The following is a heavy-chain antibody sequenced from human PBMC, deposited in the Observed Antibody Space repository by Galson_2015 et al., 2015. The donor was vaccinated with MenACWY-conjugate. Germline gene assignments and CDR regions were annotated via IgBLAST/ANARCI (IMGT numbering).Heavy chain of an antibody. D-gene: IGHD1-1*01. CDR3: VRVGKGTVDY. CDR2: ISYSGCT. J-gene: IGHJ4*02. CDR1: GGSISVYY. V-gene: IGHV4-59*01. Sequence: SETLSLTCTVCGGSISVYYWGWIRQPPGQGLEWIGYISYSGCTNYHPSLKSRVTISVDTSKNQFSVKLTSVTAADTAVYYCVRVGKGTVDYWGQGTLVTVSS.